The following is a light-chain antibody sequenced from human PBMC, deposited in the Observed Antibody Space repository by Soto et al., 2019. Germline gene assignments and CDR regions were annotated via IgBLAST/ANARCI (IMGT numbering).Light chain of an antibody. Sequence: EAVLTQSPATLSVSPGERATLSCRASQSVATNLAWYQQRPGQAPRLLIFGASKRAVGLPARFSGSGSGTEFTLTITSLQSEDFAVYYCQQYNNWPHTFGQGTKVEIK. CDR2: GAS. CDR3: QQYNNWPHT. CDR1: QSVATN. J-gene: IGKJ1*01. V-gene: IGKV3-15*01.